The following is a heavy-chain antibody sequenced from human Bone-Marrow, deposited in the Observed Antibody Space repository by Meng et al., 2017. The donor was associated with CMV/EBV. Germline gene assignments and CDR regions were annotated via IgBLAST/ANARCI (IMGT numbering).Heavy chain of an antibody. CDR1: SISSSNW. D-gene: IGHD6-6*01. Sequence: SISSSNWWSWVRQPPGKGLEWIGEIYHSGSTNYNPSLKSRVTISVDKSKNQFSLKLSSVTAADTAVYYCARVITQLVGYYYYGMDVWGQGTTVTVSS. J-gene: IGHJ6*02. V-gene: IGHV4-4*02. CDR2: IYHSGST. CDR3: ARVITQLVGYYYYGMDV.